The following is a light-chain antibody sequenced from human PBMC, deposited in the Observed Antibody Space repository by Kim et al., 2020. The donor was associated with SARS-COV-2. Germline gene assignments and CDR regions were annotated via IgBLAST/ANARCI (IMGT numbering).Light chain of an antibody. CDR3: QQYDNLLWT. CDR1: QDISTY. V-gene: IGKV1-33*01. J-gene: IGKJ1*01. CDR2: DAS. Sequence: DIQMTQSPSSLSASVGDRVTITCQASQDISTYLNWYQHKPGKAPKLVIYDASNLETGVPSRFSGSGSGTHFTFTISSLQPEDIASYYCQQYDNLLWTFGQGTKVDIK.